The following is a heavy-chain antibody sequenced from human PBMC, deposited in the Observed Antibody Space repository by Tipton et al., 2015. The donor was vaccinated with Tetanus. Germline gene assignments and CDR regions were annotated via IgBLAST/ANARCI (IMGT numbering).Heavy chain of an antibody. J-gene: IGHJ1*01. V-gene: IGHV4-30-4*01. CDR2: IYYSGST. Sequence: TLSLTCSVSGASISGGGYFWNWIRHRPGKGLEWIGYIYYSGSTFYNPSFKSRVTISVDTSKNQFSLQLRSVTAADTAVYYCARQDTLNYYYVGYFHDWGQGTLVTVPS. CDR3: ARQDTLNYYYVGYFHD. CDR1: GASISGGGYF. D-gene: IGHD3-22*01.